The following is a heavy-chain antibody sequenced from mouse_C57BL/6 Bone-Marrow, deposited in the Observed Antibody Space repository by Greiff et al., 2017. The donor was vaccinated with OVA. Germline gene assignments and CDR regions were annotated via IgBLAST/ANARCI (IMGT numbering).Heavy chain of an antibody. V-gene: IGHV14-4*01. CDR1: GFNIKDDY. J-gene: IGHJ3*01. Sequence: VQLQQSGAELVRPGASVKLSCTASGFNIKDDYMHWVKQRPEQGLEWIGWIDPENGDTEYASKVQGKATITADTSSNPAYLQLSSLTSEDTAVYYCIYYDYDGFAYWGQGTLVTVSA. CDR2: IDPENGDT. D-gene: IGHD2-4*01. CDR3: IYYDYDGFAY.